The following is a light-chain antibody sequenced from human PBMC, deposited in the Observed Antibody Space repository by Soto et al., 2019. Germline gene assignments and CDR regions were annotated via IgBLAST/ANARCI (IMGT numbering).Light chain of an antibody. V-gene: IGLV2-14*01. J-gene: IGLJ1*01. CDR2: DVR. CDR1: SSDVGGYDS. Sequence: QSALTQPASVSGSLGQSITISCTGTSSDVGGYDSVSWYQQHPGKAPKVMIYDVRDRPSGVSYRFSGSKSGNTASLTISGLQAEDEADYYCSSYTSGTTPYVFGTGTKLTVL. CDR3: SSYTSGTTPYV.